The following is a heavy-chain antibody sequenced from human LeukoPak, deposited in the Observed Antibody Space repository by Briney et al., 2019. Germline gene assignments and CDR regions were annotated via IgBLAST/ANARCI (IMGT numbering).Heavy chain of an antibody. Sequence: PGGSLRLSCAASGVTFSRDWMDWVRQAPGKGLEWVAIIKSDGSDKYYVDSVKGRFTVSKDNAKNSLYLQMNSLRAEDTAVYYCARSLKRGTYTDYWGQGTLVTVSS. CDR1: GVTFSRDW. CDR3: ARSLKRGTYTDY. V-gene: IGHV3-7*02. CDR2: IKSDGSDK. J-gene: IGHJ4*02. D-gene: IGHD1-26*01.